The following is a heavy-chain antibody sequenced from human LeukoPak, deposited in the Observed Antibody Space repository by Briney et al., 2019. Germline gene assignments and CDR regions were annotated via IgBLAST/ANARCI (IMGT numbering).Heavy chain of an antibody. J-gene: IGHJ4*02. CDR1: GFTFGTYG. D-gene: IGHD1-1*01. CDR2: ISYDGSNK. Sequence: GGSLRLSCVVSGFTFGTYGMHWVRQAPGKGLEWVTLISYDGSNKYYAESVRGRFTISRDNSKNTLYLQMNSVRTEDTAVYYCATKFREGTTIVVHYWGQGTLVTVSS. V-gene: IGHV3-30-3*01. CDR3: ATKFREGTTIVVHY.